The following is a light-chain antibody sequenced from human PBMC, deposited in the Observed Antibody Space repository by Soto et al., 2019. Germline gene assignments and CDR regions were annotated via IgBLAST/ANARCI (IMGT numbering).Light chain of an antibody. V-gene: IGKV3-20*01. CDR2: GAS. Sequence: EIVLTQSPGTLSLSPGERVTLSCRASQSVHNTYFAWYQQKPGQAPRLLIYGASSRATGIPDRFSGSGSGTDFTLTISRLEPEDFAVYYCQQHGTSPGTFGQGTKLEIK. CDR1: QSVHNTY. CDR3: QQHGTSPGT. J-gene: IGKJ2*01.